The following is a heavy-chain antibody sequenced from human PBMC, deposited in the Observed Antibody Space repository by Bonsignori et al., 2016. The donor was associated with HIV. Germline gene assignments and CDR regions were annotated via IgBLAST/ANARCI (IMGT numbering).Heavy chain of an antibody. D-gene: IGHD1-26*01. CDR3: ARNGRGHYYYYMDV. CDR1: GYTFIGYY. Sequence: QVLLVQSGAEMKKPGASVKVSCKASGYTFIGYYMHWVRQAPGQGLEWMGRINPNSGGTYSAQKFQGRVTMTRDTSINVAYMELSRLTLDDTAVYYCARNGRGHYYYYMDVWGKGTSGHRLL. CDR2: INPNSGGT. V-gene: IGHV1-2*06. J-gene: IGHJ6*03.